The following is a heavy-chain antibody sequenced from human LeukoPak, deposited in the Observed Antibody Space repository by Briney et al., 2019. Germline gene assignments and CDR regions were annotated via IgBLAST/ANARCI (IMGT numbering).Heavy chain of an antibody. J-gene: IGHJ6*03. Sequence: PSETLSLTCTVSGGSISSSDYYWGWIRQPPGKGLEWIGSIYYSGSTYYNPSLKSRVTISVDTSKNQFSLKLSSVTAADTAVYYSASPKGRAYYYYMDVWGKGTTVTVSS. V-gene: IGHV4-39*01. CDR3: ASPKGRAYYYYMDV. CDR1: GGSISSSDYY. CDR2: IYYSGST.